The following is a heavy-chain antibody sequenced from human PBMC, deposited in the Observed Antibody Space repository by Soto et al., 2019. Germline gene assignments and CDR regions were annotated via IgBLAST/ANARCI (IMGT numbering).Heavy chain of an antibody. V-gene: IGHV3-23*01. CDR2: ISGSGGST. Sequence: EVQLLESGGGLVQPGGSLRLSCAASGFTFSSYAMSWVRQAPGKGLEWVSAISGSGGSTYYADSVKGRFTISRDNSKNTLYLQMNSLRAEDTAVYYCAKVARDGYNSGYYFDYWGQGTLVTVSS. J-gene: IGHJ4*02. CDR1: GFTFSSYA. D-gene: IGHD5-12*01. CDR3: AKVARDGYNSGYYFDY.